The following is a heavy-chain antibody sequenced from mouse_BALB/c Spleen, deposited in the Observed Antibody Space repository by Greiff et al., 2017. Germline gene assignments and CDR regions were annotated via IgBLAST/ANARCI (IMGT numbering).Heavy chain of an antibody. D-gene: IGHD1-1*01. CDR2: ISNGGGST. CDR3: ARQVYYYGSDGYFDV. CDR1: GFTFSSYT. V-gene: IGHV5-12-2*01. J-gene: IGHJ1*01. Sequence: EVHLVESGGGLVQPGGSLKLSCAASGFTFSSYTMSWVRQTPEKRLEWVAYISNGGGSTYYPDTVKGRFTISRDNAKNTLYLQMSSLKSEDTAMYYCARQVYYYGSDGYFDVWGAGTTVTVSS.